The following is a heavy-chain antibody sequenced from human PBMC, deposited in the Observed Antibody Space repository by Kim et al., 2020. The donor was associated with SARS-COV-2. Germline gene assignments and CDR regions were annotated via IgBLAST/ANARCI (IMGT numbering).Heavy chain of an antibody. V-gene: IGHV3-7*01. Sequence: GGSLRLSCAASGFSFSSSWMSWVRQAPGKGLEWVANIKQDGSEKYYVDSVKGRFTISRDNAKNSLYLQMNSLRAEDTAVYYCARAPKQQLVLGWFDPWGQGTLVTVSS. CDR3: ARAPKQQLVLGWFDP. D-gene: IGHD6-13*01. J-gene: IGHJ5*02. CDR1: GFSFSSSW. CDR2: IKQDGSEK.